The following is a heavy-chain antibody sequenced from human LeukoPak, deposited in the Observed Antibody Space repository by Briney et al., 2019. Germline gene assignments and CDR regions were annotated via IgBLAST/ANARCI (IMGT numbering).Heavy chain of an antibody. CDR3: ARDDYGDYKAFDI. J-gene: IGHJ3*02. CDR1: GFTFSSYA. V-gene: IGHV3-30-3*01. CDR2: ISYDGSNK. Sequence: GRSLRLSCAASGFTFSSYAMHWLRQAPGKGLEWVAVISYDGSNKYYADSVKGRFTISRDNSKNTLYLQMNSLRAEDTAVYYCARDDYGDYKAFDIWGQGTMVTVSS. D-gene: IGHD4-17*01.